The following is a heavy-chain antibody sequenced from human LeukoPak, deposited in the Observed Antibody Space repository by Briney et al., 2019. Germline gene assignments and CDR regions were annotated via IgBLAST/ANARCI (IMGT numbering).Heavy chain of an antibody. J-gene: IGHJ4*02. CDR1: GFTFSSYS. V-gene: IGHV3-48*01. D-gene: IGHD3-22*01. Sequence: PGGSLRLSCAASGFTFSSYSMNWVRQAPGKGLEWVSYISSSSSTIYYADSVKGRFTISRDNAKNSLYLQMNSLRAEDTAVYYCARDPYYYDSSGYYRTPTFLFDYWGQGTLVTVSS. CDR2: ISSSSSTI. CDR3: ARDPYYYDSSGYYRTPTFLFDY.